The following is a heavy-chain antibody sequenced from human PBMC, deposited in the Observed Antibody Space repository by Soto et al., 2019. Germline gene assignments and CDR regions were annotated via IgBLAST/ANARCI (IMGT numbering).Heavy chain of an antibody. V-gene: IGHV1-69*13. D-gene: IGHD2-2*01. CDR2: IIPIFGTA. J-gene: IGHJ4*02. CDR1: GGTFSGYA. Sequence: SVKVSCKASGGTFSGYAISWVRQAPGQGLERKGGIIPIFGTANYAQKFQGRVTITADESTSTAYMELSSLRSEDTAVYYCASSSTYCSSTSCYADTEYYFDYWGQGTLVTVSS. CDR3: ASSSTYCSSTSCYADTEYYFDY.